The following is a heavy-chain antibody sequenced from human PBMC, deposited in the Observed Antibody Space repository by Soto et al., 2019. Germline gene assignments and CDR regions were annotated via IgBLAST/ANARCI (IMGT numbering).Heavy chain of an antibody. CDR3: EKDRAHGHWESTFGPMDV. V-gene: IGHV3-30*18. J-gene: IGHJ6*02. CDR1: GFTFSSYG. CDR2: ISYDGSNK. Sequence: QVQLVESGGGVVQPGRSLRLSCAASGFTFSSYGMHWVRQAPGKGLEWVAGISYDGSNKYYADSVKGRFTISRDNSKNSLYLQMNSLRADDTAVYYCEKDRAHGHWESTFGPMDVWGQGTTVTVSS. D-gene: IGHD3-16*01.